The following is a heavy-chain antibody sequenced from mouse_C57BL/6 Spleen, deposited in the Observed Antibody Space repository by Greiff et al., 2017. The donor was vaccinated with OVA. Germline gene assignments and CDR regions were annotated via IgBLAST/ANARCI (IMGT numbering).Heavy chain of an antibody. Sequence: DVKLVESGGDLVKPGGSLKLSCAASGFTFSSYGMSWVRQTPDKRLEWVATISSGGSYTYYPDSVKGRFTISRDNAKNTLYLQMSSLKSEDTAMYYCARRVTTGFAYWGQGTLVTVSA. CDR3: ARRVTTGFAY. V-gene: IGHV5-6*02. D-gene: IGHD2-12*01. CDR1: GFTFSSYG. CDR2: ISSGGSYT. J-gene: IGHJ3*01.